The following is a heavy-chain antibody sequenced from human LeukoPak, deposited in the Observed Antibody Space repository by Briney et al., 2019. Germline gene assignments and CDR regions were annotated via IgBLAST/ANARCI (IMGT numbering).Heavy chain of an antibody. D-gene: IGHD3-10*01. J-gene: IGHJ5*02. CDR2: IHYSGRV. Sequence: PSETLSLTCTVSGGSISGDCYYWGWFRQPPGKGPEWIGNIHYSGRVYYSVSLQSRATISVDTSKNQFPLKLNSLTAADTAVYYCARELWFANAPGSWLDPWGQGTLVTVSS. CDR3: ARELWFANAPGSWLDP. V-gene: IGHV4-39*06. CDR1: GGSISGDCYY.